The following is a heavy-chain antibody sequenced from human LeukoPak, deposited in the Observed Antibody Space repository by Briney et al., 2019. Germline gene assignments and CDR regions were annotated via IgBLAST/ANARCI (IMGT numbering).Heavy chain of an antibody. Sequence: SETLSLTCTVSGGSISSGGYYWSWIRQRPEKGLEWIGYIYYSGSTYYNPSLKSRVTISVDTSKNQFSLKLSSVTAADTAVYYCARNSGGDGYNHRWFDPWGQGTLVTVSS. J-gene: IGHJ5*02. D-gene: IGHD1-26*01. CDR1: GGSISSGGYY. CDR2: IYYSGST. V-gene: IGHV4-31*03. CDR3: ARNSGGDGYNHRWFDP.